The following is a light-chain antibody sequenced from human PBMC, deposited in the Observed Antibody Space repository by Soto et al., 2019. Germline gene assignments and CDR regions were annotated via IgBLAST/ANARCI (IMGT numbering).Light chain of an antibody. CDR1: QSVSDN. CDR3: QQYDSWSPIT. Sequence: EIVLTQSPSTLSVSPWERVTLSFMASQSVSDNLVWYQQKPGQAPRLLIYDASTRATGIPARFSGSGSGTDFTLTISSLQSEDFAVYYCQQYDSWSPITFGQGTRLEI. J-gene: IGKJ5*01. CDR2: DAS. V-gene: IGKV3-15*01.